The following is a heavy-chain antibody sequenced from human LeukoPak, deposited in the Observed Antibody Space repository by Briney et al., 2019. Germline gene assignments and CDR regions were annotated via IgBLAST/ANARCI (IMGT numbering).Heavy chain of an antibody. CDR1: GFTFSSYV. V-gene: IGHV3-23*01. D-gene: IGHD2-15*01. CDR2: ISGGGGST. Sequence: PGGSLRLSCAVSGFTFSSYVMSWVRQAPGKGLEWVSSISGGGGSTYYIDSVKGRFTIARDNSKNTLYLQMNTLRAEDTAVYYCARRGDCSGGTCYFDYWGQGALVTVSS. CDR3: ARRGDCSGGTCYFDY. J-gene: IGHJ4*02.